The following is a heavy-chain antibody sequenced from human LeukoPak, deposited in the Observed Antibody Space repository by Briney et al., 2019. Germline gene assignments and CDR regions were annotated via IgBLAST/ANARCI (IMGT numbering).Heavy chain of an antibody. CDR1: GFTFSSYA. CDR2: ISYDGSNK. D-gene: IGHD6-19*01. J-gene: IGHJ5*02. V-gene: IGHV3-30-3*01. Sequence: GGSLRLSCAASGFTFSSYAMHWVRQAPGKGLEWVAVISYDGSNKYYADSVKGRFTISRDNSKNTLYLQMNSLRAEDTAVYYCARVPVAENHWGQGTLVTVSS. CDR3: ARVPVAENH.